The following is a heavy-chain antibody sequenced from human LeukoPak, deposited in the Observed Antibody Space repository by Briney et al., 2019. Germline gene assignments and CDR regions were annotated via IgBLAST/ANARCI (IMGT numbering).Heavy chain of an antibody. J-gene: IGHJ4*02. Sequence: GGSLRLSCEVSGFTFSAHGMAWVRQAPGKGLDWVAAINGRGDDGYYAASVKGRFTISRDNSKNTLYLQMNSLRAEDTAVYYCAKKRPYDSSGYYYFDYWGQGTLVTVSS. CDR1: GFTFSAHG. CDR3: AKKRPYDSSGYYYFDY. CDR2: INGRGDDG. D-gene: IGHD3-22*01. V-gene: IGHV3-23*01.